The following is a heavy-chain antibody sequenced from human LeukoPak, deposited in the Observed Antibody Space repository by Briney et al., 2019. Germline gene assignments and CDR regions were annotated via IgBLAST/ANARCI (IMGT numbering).Heavy chain of an antibody. CDR1: GYTFTSYY. CDR2: ISAYNGDT. J-gene: IGHJ3*02. V-gene: IGHV1-18*01. CDR3: AWDSGAFEI. Sequence: GASVKVSCKASGYTFTSYYITWMRQAPGQGLEWRGRISAYNGDTNYAQKVQGRVTMTTDTSTSTVYMELRSLRSDDTAVYYCAWDSGAFEIWGQGTMVTVSS.